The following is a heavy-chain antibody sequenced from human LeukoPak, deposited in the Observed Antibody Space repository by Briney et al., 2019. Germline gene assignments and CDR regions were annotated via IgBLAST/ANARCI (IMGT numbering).Heavy chain of an antibody. CDR2: ISSGSSYI. D-gene: IGHD3-3*01. CDR3: LPYYDFWSGYYYFDY. Sequence: GGSLRLSCAASGFTFSSYWMSWVRQAPGKGLEWVSSISSGSSYIYYADSVKGRFTISRDNAKNSLYLQMNSLRAEDTAVYYCLPYYDFWSGYYYFDYWGQGTLVTVSS. CDR1: GFTFSSYW. J-gene: IGHJ4*02. V-gene: IGHV3-21*01.